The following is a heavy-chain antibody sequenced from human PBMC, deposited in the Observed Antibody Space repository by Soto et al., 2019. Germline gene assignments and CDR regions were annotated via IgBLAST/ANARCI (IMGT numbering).Heavy chain of an antibody. CDR1: GYTFTSYY. CDR2: INPSGGST. J-gene: IGHJ4*02. V-gene: IGHV1-46*01. Sequence: GASVKVSCKASGYTFTSYYMHWVRQAPGQGLEWMGIINPSGGSTSYAQKFQGRVTMTRDTSTSTVYMELSSLRSEDTAVYYCARLFATQKLDIVVVPAADYWGQGTLVTVSS. CDR3: ARLFATQKLDIVVVPAADY. D-gene: IGHD2-2*03.